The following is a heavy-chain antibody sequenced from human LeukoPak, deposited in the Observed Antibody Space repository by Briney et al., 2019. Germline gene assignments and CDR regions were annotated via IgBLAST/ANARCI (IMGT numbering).Heavy chain of an antibody. V-gene: IGHV1-69*13. J-gene: IGHJ4*02. CDR2: IIPIFGTP. D-gene: IGHD6-13*01. Sequence: SVKVSCKASGGTFRNYAIGWVRQAPGQGLEWMGEIIPIFGTPNYAQKFQGRVTITADESTSTAYMELSSLRFEDTAVYYCARRSGNWYYFDYWGQGTLVTVSS. CDR3: ARRSGNWYYFDY. CDR1: GGTFRNYA.